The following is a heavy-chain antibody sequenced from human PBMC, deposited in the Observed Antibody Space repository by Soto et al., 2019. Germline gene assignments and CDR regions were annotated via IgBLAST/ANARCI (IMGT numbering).Heavy chain of an antibody. CDR1: GGTFSSYS. Sequence: QVQLVQSGAEVKKPGSSVKVSCKASGGTFSSYSINWVRQAPGQGLEWMGEIIPIFGTANFSQKFQGRVTITADESTSTAYMELSSLRSEDTAVYYCARDGGRHSGGIDYWGQGTLVTVSS. D-gene: IGHD1-26*01. CDR3: ARDGGRHSGGIDY. J-gene: IGHJ4*02. V-gene: IGHV1-69*01. CDR2: IIPIFGTA.